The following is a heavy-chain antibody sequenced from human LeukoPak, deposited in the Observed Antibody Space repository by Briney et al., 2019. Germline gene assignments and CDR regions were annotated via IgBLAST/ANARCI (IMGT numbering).Heavy chain of an antibody. CDR3: AKRLSDYVFAFDI. CDR1: GFTFSSYA. V-gene: IGHV3-23*01. Sequence: GGSLRLSCAASGFTFSSYAMSWVRQAPGKRLEWVSAISGSGGSTYYADSVKGRFTISRGNSKNTLHLQMNSLRAEDTAVYYCAKRLSDYVFAFDIWGQGTMVTVSS. J-gene: IGHJ3*02. D-gene: IGHD4-17*01. CDR2: ISGSGGST.